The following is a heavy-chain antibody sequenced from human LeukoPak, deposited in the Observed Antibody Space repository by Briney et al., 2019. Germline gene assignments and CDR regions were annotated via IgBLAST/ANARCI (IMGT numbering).Heavy chain of an antibody. CDR1: GASISSSSYY. D-gene: IGHD3-9*01. Sequence: SETLSLTCTVSGASISSSSYYWGWVRPPPGKGREWIGSIYYSGSTYYNPSLKSRVTISVDTSKNQFSLKLSSVTAADTAVYYCARVTNYDILTGYYSYYFDYWGQGTLVTVSS. CDR2: IYYSGST. CDR3: ARVTNYDILTGYYSYYFDY. J-gene: IGHJ4*02. V-gene: IGHV4-39*07.